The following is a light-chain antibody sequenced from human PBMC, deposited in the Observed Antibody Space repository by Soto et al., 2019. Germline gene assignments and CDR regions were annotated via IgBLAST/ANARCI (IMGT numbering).Light chain of an antibody. CDR2: DTS. CDR3: LLAYTGVRV. CDR1: TGAVTSGHY. Sequence: QTLVTQEPSLTVSPGGTVTLTCASSTGAVTSGHYPFWFQQRPGQALRTLIYDTSNKHSSTPARFSGSLLGGKAALTLSGAQPEDEADYYCLLAYTGVRVFGGGTKLTVL. J-gene: IGLJ3*02. V-gene: IGLV7-46*01.